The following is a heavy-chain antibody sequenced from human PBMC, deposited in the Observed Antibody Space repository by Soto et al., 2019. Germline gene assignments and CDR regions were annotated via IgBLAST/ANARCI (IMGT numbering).Heavy chain of an antibody. CDR1: GFRFSDHS. CDR3: ARLLKGSLVTA. V-gene: IGHV3-48*02. D-gene: IGHD2-21*02. Sequence: VQLVESGGGLVSPGGSLTLSCVGSGFRFSDHSMHWVRRAPGPGLQWLSYISSSGDTTHYADSVRGRFTVSRDNAKNSVFLRMDSLRDDDTAMYYCARLLKGSLVTAWGQGTLVTVAS. J-gene: IGHJ4*02. CDR2: ISSSGDTT.